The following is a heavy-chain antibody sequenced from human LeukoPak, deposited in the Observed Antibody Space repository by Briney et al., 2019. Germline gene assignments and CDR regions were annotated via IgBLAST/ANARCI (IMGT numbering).Heavy chain of an antibody. Sequence: PSETLSLTCAVSGGSISSSNWWSWVRQPPGKGLEWIGEIYHSGSTNYNPSLKSRVTISVDKSKNQFSLKLSSVTAADTAVYYCARTPTVTTLQVDYWGQGTLVTVSS. V-gene: IGHV4-4*02. CDR2: IYHSGST. D-gene: IGHD4-17*01. CDR3: ARTPTVTTLQVDY. J-gene: IGHJ4*02. CDR1: GGSISSSNW.